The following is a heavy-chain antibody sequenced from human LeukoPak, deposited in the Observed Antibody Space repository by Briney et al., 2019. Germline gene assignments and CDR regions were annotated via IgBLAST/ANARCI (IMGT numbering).Heavy chain of an antibody. D-gene: IGHD3-10*01. CDR2: ISGSGGST. V-gene: IGHV3-23*01. CDR1: GFTFSSYG. Sequence: TGGSLRLSCAASGFTFSSYGMSWVRQAPGKGLEWVSAISGSGGSTYYADSVKGRFTISRDNSKNTLYLQMNSLRAEDTAVYYCAKDNNLLWFGELSPNNWFDPWGQGTLVTVSS. CDR3: AKDNNLLWFGELSPNNWFDP. J-gene: IGHJ5*02.